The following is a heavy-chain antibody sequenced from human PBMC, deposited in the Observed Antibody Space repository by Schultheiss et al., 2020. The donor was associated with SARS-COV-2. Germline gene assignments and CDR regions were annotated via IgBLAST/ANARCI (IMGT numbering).Heavy chain of an antibody. CDR1: GYTFTSYD. CDR3: ASSSSWYTLSFDY. V-gene: IGHV1-8*01. J-gene: IGHJ4*02. Sequence: GESLKISCKASGYTFTSYDINWVRQATGQGLEWMGWMNPNSGNTGYAQKFQGRVIMTADTSSSTVYMELSSLRSEDTAVYYCASSSSWYTLSFDYWGQGTLVTVSS. CDR2: MNPNSGNT. D-gene: IGHD6-13*01.